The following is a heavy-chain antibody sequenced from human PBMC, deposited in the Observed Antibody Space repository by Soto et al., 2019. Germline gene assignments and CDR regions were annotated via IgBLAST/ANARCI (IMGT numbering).Heavy chain of an antibody. D-gene: IGHD2-2*01. CDR2: IGTHNGDT. Sequence: QVQLVQSEAEVKKPGASVKVSCQASGYTFDTYGITWMRQAPGQGLEWMGWIGTHNGDTNYAQHFQGRVTMTTDTSTRTVYMELRSLTSDDKAVYYCARTGGYDTSPNFDSWGQGTLVTVSS. CDR1: GYTFDTYG. J-gene: IGHJ4*02. CDR3: ARTGGYDTSPNFDS. V-gene: IGHV1-18*01.